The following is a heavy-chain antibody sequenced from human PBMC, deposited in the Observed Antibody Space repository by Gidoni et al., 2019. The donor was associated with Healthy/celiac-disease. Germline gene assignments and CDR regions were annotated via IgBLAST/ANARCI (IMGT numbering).Heavy chain of an antibody. J-gene: IGHJ4*02. Sequence: QLQLQESGPGLVKPSETLSLTCTVSGGSISSSSYYWGWIRQPPGKGLEWIGSIYYSGSTYYNPSLKSRVTISVDTSKNQFSLKLSSVTAADTAVYYCASEYEYSGYDQPFDYWGQGTLVTVSS. CDR1: GGSISSSSYY. V-gene: IGHV4-39*01. D-gene: IGHD5-12*01. CDR3: ASEYEYSGYDQPFDY. CDR2: IYYSGST.